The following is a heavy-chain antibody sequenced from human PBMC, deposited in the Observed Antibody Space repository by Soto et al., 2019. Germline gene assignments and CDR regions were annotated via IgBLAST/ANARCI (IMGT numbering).Heavy chain of an antibody. CDR2: ISYAGSNK. D-gene: IGHD3-3*01. CDR3: AKSLRFLEWLFTLTPDY. V-gene: IGHV3-30*18. J-gene: IGHJ4*02. Sequence: QVQLVESGGGVVQPGRSLRLSCAASGFTFSSYGMHWVRQAPGKGLEWVAVISYAGSNKYYADSVKGRFTISRDNSKNTMYLHMSSLRAEDTAVYYCAKSLRFLEWLFTLTPDYWGQGTLVTVSS. CDR1: GFTFSSYG.